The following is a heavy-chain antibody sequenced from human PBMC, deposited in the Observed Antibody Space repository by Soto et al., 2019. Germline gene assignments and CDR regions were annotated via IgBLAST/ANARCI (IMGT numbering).Heavy chain of an antibody. J-gene: IGHJ4*02. CDR1: CYTFTSYG. CDR3: ARAELSGTFDY. Sequence: ASVKVSCKSPCYTFTSYGISLFRHAPGQGLEWMGWISAYNGNTNYAQKLQGRVTMTTDTSTSTAYMELRSLRSDDTAVYYCARAELSGTFDYWGQGTLVTVSS. V-gene: IGHV1-18*01. CDR2: ISAYNGNT. D-gene: IGHD3-10*01.